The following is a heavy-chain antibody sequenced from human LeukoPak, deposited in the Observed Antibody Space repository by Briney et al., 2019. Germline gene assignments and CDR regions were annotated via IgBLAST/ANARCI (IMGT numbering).Heavy chain of an antibody. CDR1: GFSLNTRGVG. D-gene: IGHD3-22*01. J-gene: IGHJ3*02. CDR2: IYWNDDK. V-gene: IGHV2-5*01. CDR3: AHRRVHYYDSSGYPKDAFDM. Sequence: ESGPTLVNPTQTLTLTCAFSGFSLNTRGVGVGWIRQPPGKALEWLALIYWNDDKGYSPFLKSRLTITKDTSKNQVVLTLTNMDPVDTATYYCAHRRVHYYDSSGYPKDAFDMWGQGTVVTVSS.